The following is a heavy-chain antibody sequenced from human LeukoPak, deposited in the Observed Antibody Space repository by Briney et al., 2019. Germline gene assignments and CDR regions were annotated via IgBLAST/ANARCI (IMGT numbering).Heavy chain of an antibody. D-gene: IGHD6-19*01. CDR3: ARDIRWAGNHFDY. CDR1: GFTFSNYW. Sequence: GGSLRLSCAASGFTFSNYWMNWVRQAPGKGLEWVSYISSSGSTIYHADSVKGRFTISRDNAKNSLYLQMNSLRAEDTAVYYCARDIRWAGNHFDYWGQGTLVTVSS. J-gene: IGHJ4*02. CDR2: ISSSGSTI. V-gene: IGHV3-48*04.